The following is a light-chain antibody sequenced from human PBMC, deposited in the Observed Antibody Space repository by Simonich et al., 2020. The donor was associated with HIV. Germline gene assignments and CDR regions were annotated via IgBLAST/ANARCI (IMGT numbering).Light chain of an antibody. V-gene: IGLV3-10*01. Sequence: SYELTQPPSVSLSPGQTARITCSGDALPEHYAYWYQQKSGQAPLMVIYEDSKRPSGIPWRFSCSSSGTMATWTISGAQVEDEADYYCYSTDSSDNHLWVFGGGTKLTVL. CDR3: YSTDSSDNHLWV. J-gene: IGLJ3*02. CDR2: EDS. CDR1: ALPEHY.